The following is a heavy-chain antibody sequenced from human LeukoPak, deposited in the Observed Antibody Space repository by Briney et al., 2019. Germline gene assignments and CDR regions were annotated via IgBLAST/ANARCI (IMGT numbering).Heavy chain of an antibody. CDR3: ARGSTGATGYYFDY. J-gene: IGHJ4*02. CDR2: ISSSGSTI. Sequence: GGSLRLSCAASGFTFSSYEMNWVRQAPGKGLEWVSYISSSGSTIYYADSVKGRFTISRDNAKNSLYLQMNSLRAEDTAVYYCARGSTGATGYYFDYWGQGTLVTVSS. V-gene: IGHV3-48*03. CDR1: GFTFSSYE. D-gene: IGHD1-26*01.